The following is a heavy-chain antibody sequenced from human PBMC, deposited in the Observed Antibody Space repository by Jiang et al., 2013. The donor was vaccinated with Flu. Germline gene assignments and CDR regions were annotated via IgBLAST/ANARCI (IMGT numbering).Heavy chain of an antibody. CDR3: ARDPPADYGDYEDSRMLDY. V-gene: IGHV3-33*05. CDR1: GFTFSSYG. CDR2: ISYDGSNK. D-gene: IGHD4-17*01. J-gene: IGHJ4*02. Sequence: QLVESGGGVVQPGRSLRLSCAASGFTFSSYGMHWVRQAPGKGLEWVAVISYDGSNKYYADSVKGRFTISRDNSKNTLYLQMNSLRAEDTAVYYCARDPPADYGDYEDSRMLDYWGQGTLVTVSS.